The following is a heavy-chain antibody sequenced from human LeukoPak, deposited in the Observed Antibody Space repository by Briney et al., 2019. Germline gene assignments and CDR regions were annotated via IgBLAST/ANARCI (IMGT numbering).Heavy chain of an antibody. CDR1: GFTFSNYW. D-gene: IGHD5-18*01. Sequence: GGSLRLSCAASGFTFSNYWMHWVRQAPGKGLVWVSRINSDGINTSYADSVKGRFTISRDNAKNSLYLQMNSLRAEDTAVYYCARDTAMGFDYWGQGTLVTVSS. J-gene: IGHJ4*02. CDR2: INSDGINT. CDR3: ARDTAMGFDY. V-gene: IGHV3-74*01.